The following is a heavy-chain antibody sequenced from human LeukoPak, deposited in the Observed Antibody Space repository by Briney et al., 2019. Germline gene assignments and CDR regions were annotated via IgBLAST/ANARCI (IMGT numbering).Heavy chain of an antibody. CDR2: ISINNLNT. D-gene: IGHD1-26*01. CDR3: ARAPLYGGNVLGDYFDF. Sequence: GASVKVSCKASGYTFANFGITWVRQAPGQGLEWMGWISINNLNTRYVQTLQGRVTLTTDTSASTASMELTDLNTDDTAVYYCARAPLYGGNVLGDYFDFWGQGPLVVVSS. V-gene: IGHV1-18*01. J-gene: IGHJ4*02. CDR1: GYTFANFG.